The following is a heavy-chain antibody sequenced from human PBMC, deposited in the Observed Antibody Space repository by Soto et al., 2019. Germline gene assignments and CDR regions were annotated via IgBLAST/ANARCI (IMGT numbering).Heavy chain of an antibody. V-gene: IGHV3-30-3*01. J-gene: IGHJ4*02. CDR2: ISYDGSNK. Sequence: QVQLVESGGGVVQPGRSLRLYCAASGFTFSSYAMHWVRQAPGKGLEWVAVISYDGSNKYYSDSVKGRFTISRDNSKNTLYLQMNSLRAEDTAVYYCARDRRYYGSGRVLDYWGQGTLVTVSS. CDR1: GFTFSSYA. CDR3: ARDRRYYGSGRVLDY. D-gene: IGHD3-10*01.